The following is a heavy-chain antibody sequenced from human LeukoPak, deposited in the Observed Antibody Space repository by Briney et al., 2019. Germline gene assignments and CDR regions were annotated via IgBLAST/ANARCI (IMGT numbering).Heavy chain of an antibody. CDR2: ISGSGGST. D-gene: IGHD6-13*01. J-gene: IGHJ3*02. CDR3: AKAYRWVIAAAGTCAFDI. Sequence: PGGSLRLSCAASGFTFSSYSMNWVRQAPGKGLEWVSAISGSGGSTYYADSVKGRFTISRDNSKNTLYLQMNSLRAEDTAVYYCAKAYRWVIAAAGTCAFDIWGQGTMVTVSS. CDR1: GFTFSSYS. V-gene: IGHV3-23*01.